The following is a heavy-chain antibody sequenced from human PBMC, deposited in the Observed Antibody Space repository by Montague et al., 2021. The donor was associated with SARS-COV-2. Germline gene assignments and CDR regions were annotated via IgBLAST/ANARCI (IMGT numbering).Heavy chain of an antibody. CDR2: ISSSGGGSTK. CDR3: ARDRDWDDWCGMDV. CDR1: GFIFSSYE. J-gene: IGHJ6*02. V-gene: IGHV3-48*03. D-gene: IGHD2-21*01. Sequence: SLRLSCAASGFIFSSYEMNWVRQAPGKGLEWISYISSSGGGSTKHYTDSVKGRFTISRDNAKNSLYLQMNSLRVEDTAIHYCARDRDWDDWCGMDVWGQGTTVTVSS.